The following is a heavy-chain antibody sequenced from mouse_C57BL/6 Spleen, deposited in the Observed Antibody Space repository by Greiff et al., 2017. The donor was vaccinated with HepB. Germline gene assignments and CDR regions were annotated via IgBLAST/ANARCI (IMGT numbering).Heavy chain of an antibody. CDR1: GFTFSDYG. D-gene: IGHD2-2*01. J-gene: IGHJ2*01. Sequence: EVKLMESGGGLVQPGGSLKLSCAASGFTFSDYGMAWVRQAPRKGPEWVAFISNLAYSIYYADTVTGRFTISRENAKNTLYLEMSSLRSEDTAMYYCAREGLRQEGEYYFDYWGQGTTLTVSS. V-gene: IGHV5-15*01. CDR2: ISNLAYSI. CDR3: AREGLRQEGEYYFDY.